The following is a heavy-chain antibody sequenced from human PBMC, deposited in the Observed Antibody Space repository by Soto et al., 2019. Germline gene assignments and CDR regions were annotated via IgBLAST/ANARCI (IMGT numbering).Heavy chain of an antibody. CDR2: ISADGSDK. J-gene: IGHJ4*02. CDR3: AKGTAVARQHFAN. D-gene: IGHD6-19*01. CDR1: GFTFSDFG. Sequence: QVQLVESGGGVAQPERSMRLSCATSGFTFSDFGMHWVRQGPGKGLEWVAAISADGSDKYYPGSVKGRFTISRDNTKNALYLQMNSLRTEDTAIYYCAKGTAVARQHFANWGQRTLVTVSS. V-gene: IGHV3-30*18.